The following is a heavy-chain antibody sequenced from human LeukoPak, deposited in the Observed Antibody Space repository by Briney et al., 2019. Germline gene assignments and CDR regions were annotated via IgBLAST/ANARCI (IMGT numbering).Heavy chain of an antibody. CDR2: INPNSGGT. CDR3: AREPDYGDFALPVY. J-gene: IGHJ4*02. D-gene: IGHD4-17*01. V-gene: IGHV1-2*02. Sequence: ASVKVSCKASGYTFTGYYIHWVRQAPAQGLEWMGRINPNSGGTSYAQKFQGRVTVTRDTSITTAYMELSRLRSDDTAVYYCAREPDYGDFALPVYWGQGTLVTVSS. CDR1: GYTFTGYY.